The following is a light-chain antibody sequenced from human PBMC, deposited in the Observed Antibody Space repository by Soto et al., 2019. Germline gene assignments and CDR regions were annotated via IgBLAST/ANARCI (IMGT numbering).Light chain of an antibody. Sequence: EIVLTQSPATLSLSPGERATLSCRASQSISIYLAWYQQKPGQAPRLLIYDASNRATGIPARFSGSGSGTDFTLTISSLEPEDFAVYYCQQRSNFPITFGQGTRREIK. CDR3: QQRSNFPIT. J-gene: IGKJ5*01. CDR2: DAS. CDR1: QSISIY. V-gene: IGKV3-11*01.